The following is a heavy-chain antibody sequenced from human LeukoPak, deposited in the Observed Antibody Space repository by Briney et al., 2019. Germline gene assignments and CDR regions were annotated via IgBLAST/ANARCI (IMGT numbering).Heavy chain of an antibody. D-gene: IGHD2-21*01. CDR2: INPNSGGT. V-gene: IGHV1-2*02. CDR1: GYTFTGYY. CDR3: ARAPCGGDCPHMDV. Sequence: ASVKVSCKASGYTFTGYYMHWVRQAPGQGLEWMGWINPNSGGTNYAQKFQGRVTMTRDTSISTAYVELSRLRSDDTAVYYCARAPCGGDCPHMDVWGKGTTVTVSS. J-gene: IGHJ6*03.